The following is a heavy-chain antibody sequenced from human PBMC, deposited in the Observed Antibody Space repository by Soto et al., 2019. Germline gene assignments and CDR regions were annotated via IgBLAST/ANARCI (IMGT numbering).Heavy chain of an antibody. CDR3: AREPYVDYSGY. J-gene: IGHJ4*02. CDR2: ITPTLGIA. V-gene: IGHV1-69*08. CDR1: GGTFSSYS. D-gene: IGHD3-16*01. Sequence: QVQLVQSGAEVKKPGSSVKVSCKASGGTFSSYSLNWVRKAPGQGLEWMGRITPTLGIANYAQKFQGRVTITADKSTSTAYMELRSLRSEDTVLYYFAREPYVDYSGYWGQGTLVTVSS.